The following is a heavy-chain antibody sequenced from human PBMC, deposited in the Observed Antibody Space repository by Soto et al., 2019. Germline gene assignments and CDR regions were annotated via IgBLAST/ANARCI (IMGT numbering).Heavy chain of an antibody. D-gene: IGHD3-22*01. V-gene: IGHV1-18*04. J-gene: IGHJ4*02. Sequence: GASVKVSCKASGYTFTSYGLNWVRRAPGQGLEWMGRIASHDGSTVSAQSFQGRLTLTRDTFTNTAYLELGALTSDDTGLYFCWRNDGDDSTNFWGRGTLVTVSS. CDR3: WRNDGDDSTNF. CDR1: GYTFTSYG. CDR2: IASHDGST.